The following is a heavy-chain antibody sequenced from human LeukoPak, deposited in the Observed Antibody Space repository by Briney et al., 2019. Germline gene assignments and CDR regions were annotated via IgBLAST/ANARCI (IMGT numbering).Heavy chain of an antibody. CDR3: ARDQQATPGYYYYYYGMDV. Sequence: SETLSLTCTVSGGSISSGGYYWSWIRQHPGKGLEWIGYIYYSGSTYYNPSLKSRVTISVDTSKNQFSLKLSSVTAADTAVYYCARDQQATPGYYYYYYGMDVWGQGTTVTVSS. J-gene: IGHJ6*02. CDR1: GGSISSGGYY. V-gene: IGHV4-31*03. D-gene: IGHD5-12*01. CDR2: IYYSGST.